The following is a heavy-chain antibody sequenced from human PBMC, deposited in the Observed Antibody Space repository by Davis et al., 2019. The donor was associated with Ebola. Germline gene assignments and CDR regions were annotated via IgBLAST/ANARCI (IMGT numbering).Heavy chain of an antibody. J-gene: IGHJ5*02. D-gene: IGHD1-26*01. V-gene: IGHV3-23*01. CDR3: ARSWEGFT. CDR2: ISGSGDTT. CDR1: GFIFSSYA. Sequence: GESLKISCPASGFIFSSYAMSWVRQAPGKGLEWVSSISGSGDTTYYADSVKGRFTISRDGSENTLYLQMNSLRAEDTAVYYCARSWEGFTWGQGTLVTVSS.